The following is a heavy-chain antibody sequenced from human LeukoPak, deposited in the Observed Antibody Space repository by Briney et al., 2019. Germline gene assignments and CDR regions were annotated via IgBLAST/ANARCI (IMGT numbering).Heavy chain of an antibody. V-gene: IGHV1-2*06. D-gene: IGHD1-20*01. J-gene: IGHJ4*02. CDR3: ARGGSLNWNDVFDY. CDR2: INPNSGGT. CDR1: GYTFTGHY. Sequence: ASVKVSCKASGYTFTGHYMHWVRQAPGQGLEWMGRINPNSGGTNYAQKFQGRVTMTRDTSISTAYMELSRLRSDDTAVYYCARGGSLNWNDVFDYWGQGTLVTVSS.